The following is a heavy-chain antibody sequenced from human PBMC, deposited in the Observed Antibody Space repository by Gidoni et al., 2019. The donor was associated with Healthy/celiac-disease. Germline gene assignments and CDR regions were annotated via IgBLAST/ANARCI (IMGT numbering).Heavy chain of an antibody. J-gene: IGHJ6*02. D-gene: IGHD4-17*01. V-gene: IGHV3-9*01. CDR1: GFPFDDYA. Sequence: EVHLVESGVGFVQPASSLLLSCEASGFPFDDYAMRWIREAPGKGLEGVSGIGWNSGSICYADSVKGRFTISRDNAKNSLYLQMNSMRAEDTALYYCAKDLATPDYGGNSEGYYGMDVWGQGTTVTVSS. CDR3: AKDLATPDYGGNSEGYYGMDV. CDR2: IGWNSGSI.